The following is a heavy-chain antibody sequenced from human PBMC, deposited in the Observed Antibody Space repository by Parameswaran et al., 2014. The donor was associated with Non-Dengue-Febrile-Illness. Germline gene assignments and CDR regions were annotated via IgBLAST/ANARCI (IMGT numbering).Heavy chain of an antibody. J-gene: IGHJ4*02. CDR3: ARGYPDPYYYDSSGLYFDY. V-gene: IGHV4-34*01. CDR2: INHSGST. D-gene: IGHD3-22*01. Sequence: PGKGLEWIGEINHSGSTNYNPSLKSRVTISVDTSKNQFSLKLSSVTAADTAVYYCARGYPDPYYYDSSGLYFDYWGQGTLVTVSS.